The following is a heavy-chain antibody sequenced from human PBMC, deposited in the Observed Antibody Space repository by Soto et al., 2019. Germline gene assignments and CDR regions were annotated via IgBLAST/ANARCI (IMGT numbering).Heavy chain of an antibody. V-gene: IGHV3-21*01. D-gene: IGHD6-13*01. Sequence: GSLRLSCAASGFTFVSFTISCVRHSPLKGLEWVSTISSNSAYIYYTDALRGRFTISRDNAKNSLHLQMNSLRAEDTAVYYCTRDASRDSSARGWFDPWGPGTLVTVSS. CDR3: TRDASRDSSARGWFDP. J-gene: IGHJ5*02. CDR2: ISSNSAYI. CDR1: GFTFVSFT.